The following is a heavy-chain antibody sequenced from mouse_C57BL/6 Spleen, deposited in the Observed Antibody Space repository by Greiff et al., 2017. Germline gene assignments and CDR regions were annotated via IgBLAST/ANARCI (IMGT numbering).Heavy chain of an antibody. CDR1: GFTFSSYT. CDR3: ARHKVTTVVDLLWYFDV. Sequence: EVQLQESGGGLVKPGGSLKLSCAASGFTFSSYTMSWVRQTPEKRLEWVATISGGGGNTYYPDSVKGRFTISRDNAKNTLYLQMSSLRSEDTALYYCARHKVTTVVDLLWYFDVWGTGTTVTVSS. CDR2: ISGGGGNT. V-gene: IGHV5-9*01. D-gene: IGHD1-1*01. J-gene: IGHJ1*03.